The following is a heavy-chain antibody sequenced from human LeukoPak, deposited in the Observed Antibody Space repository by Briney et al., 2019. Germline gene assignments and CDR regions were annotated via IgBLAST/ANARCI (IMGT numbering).Heavy chain of an antibody. D-gene: IGHD6-25*01. V-gene: IGHV3-9*01. J-gene: IGHJ4*02. CDR2: ISYNRDGI. CDR3: AKGAAAGIRGYFDY. Sequence: QSGGSLRLSCVASGFTLDDYAMHWVRQAPGKGLEWVSGISYNRDGIGYADSVKGRFTVSRDNAKNSLYLQMNSLRSEDTALYYCAKGAAAGIRGYFDYWGQGILVTVSS. CDR1: GFTLDDYA.